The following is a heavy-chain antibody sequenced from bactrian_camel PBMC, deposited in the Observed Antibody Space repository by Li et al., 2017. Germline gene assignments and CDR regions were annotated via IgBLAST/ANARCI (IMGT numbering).Heavy chain of an antibody. CDR1: RNTYC. CDR2: ILNNGGSST. D-gene: IGHD6*01. Sequence: VQLVESGGGSVQTGGSLTLSCVSSRNTYCMAWFRQAPGKEREGVASILNNGGSSTYYADSVKGRFTISRDTAKNTMYLQMNSLTPGDSAMYYCAADFRTVVAGCTFYDYTYWGRGTQVTVS. J-gene: IGHJ4*01. CDR3: AADFRTVVAGCTFYDYTY. V-gene: IGHV3S40*01.